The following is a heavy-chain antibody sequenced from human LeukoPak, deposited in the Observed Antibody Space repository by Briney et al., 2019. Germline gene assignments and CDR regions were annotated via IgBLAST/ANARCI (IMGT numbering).Heavy chain of an antibody. Sequence: RGESLKISCKGSGYAFTTNWIGWVRRMPGKGLEWMGIIYPADSDTRYSPSFQGQVTISADKSISTAYLQWNSLKASDTAMYYCARPGYSGSLEYWGQGTLVTVSS. CDR1: GYAFTTNW. J-gene: IGHJ4*02. V-gene: IGHV5-51*01. CDR3: ARPGYSGSLEY. CDR2: IYPADSDT. D-gene: IGHD1-26*01.